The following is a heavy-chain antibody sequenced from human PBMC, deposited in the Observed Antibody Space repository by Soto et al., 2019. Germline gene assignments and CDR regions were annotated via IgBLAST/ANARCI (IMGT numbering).Heavy chain of an antibody. V-gene: IGHV4-59*08. CDR3: ARRYGDCFDY. D-gene: IGHD4-17*01. CDR1: GGSLSSYY. J-gene: IGHJ4*02. Sequence: SETLSLTCTVSGGSLSSYYWSWIRQPPGKGLEWIGYIYYSGSTNYNPSLKSRVTISVDTSKNQFSLKLSSVTAADTAVYYCARRYGDCFDYWGQGTLVTVSS. CDR2: IYYSGST.